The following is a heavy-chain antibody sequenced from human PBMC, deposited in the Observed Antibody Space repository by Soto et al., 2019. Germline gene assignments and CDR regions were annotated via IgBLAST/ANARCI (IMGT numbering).Heavy chain of an antibody. CDR3: AKDQQPYYDSSGYYWDLNDAFDI. J-gene: IGHJ3*02. CDR2: ISGSGGST. Sequence: GSLRLSCAASGFTFSSYAMSWVRQAPGKGLEWVSAISGSGGSTYYADSVKGRFTISRDNSKNTLYLQMNSLRAEDTAVYYCAKDQQPYYDSSGYYWDLNDAFDIWGHGTMVTVSS. CDR1: GFTFSSYA. V-gene: IGHV3-23*01. D-gene: IGHD3-22*01.